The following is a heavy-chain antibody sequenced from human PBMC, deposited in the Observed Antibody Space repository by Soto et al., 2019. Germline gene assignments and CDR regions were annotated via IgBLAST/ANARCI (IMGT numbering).Heavy chain of an antibody. CDR3: ARPAHPIPPYYFDY. J-gene: IGHJ4*02. CDR1: AFTFSSYG. Sequence: LRLSCAASAFTFSSYGMHWVRQAPGKGLEWVAVIWYDGSNKYYADSVKGRFTISRDNSKNTLYLQMNSLRAEDTAVYYCARPAHPIPPYYFDYWGPGTLVTVSS. V-gene: IGHV3-33*01. CDR2: IWYDGSNK.